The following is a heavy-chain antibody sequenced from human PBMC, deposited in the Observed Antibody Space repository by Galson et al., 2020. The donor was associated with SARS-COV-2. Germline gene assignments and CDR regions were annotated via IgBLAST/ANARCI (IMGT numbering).Heavy chain of an antibody. D-gene: IGHD1-1*01. J-gene: IGHJ1*01. CDR3: ARDGGNWIEYFQH. V-gene: IGHV4-34*01. CDR1: GGSFSGYY. Sequence: SETLSLTCAVYGGSFSGYYWSWIRQPPGKGLEWIGEINHSGSTNYNPSLKSRVTISVDTYNNQFSLRLTSLTAADTAIYYCARDGGNWIEYFQHWGQGTLVSVSS. CDR2: INHSGST.